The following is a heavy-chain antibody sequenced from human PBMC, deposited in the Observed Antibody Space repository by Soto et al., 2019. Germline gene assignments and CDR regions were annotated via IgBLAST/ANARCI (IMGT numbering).Heavy chain of an antibody. CDR3: ERGGNRYSSNSYGVGGFDY. CDR1: GASISSSY. V-gene: IGHV4-59*01. CDR2: IFHSGTT. J-gene: IGHJ4*02. Sequence: PSETLSLTCTVSGASISSSYWSWNRQPPGKGLEWIGYIFHSGTTNYNPSLKSRVTISVDTSKNQFSLNLSSLTTADTAVYFCERGGNRYSSNSYGVGGFDYWGQGTLVTVSS. D-gene: IGHD6-13*01.